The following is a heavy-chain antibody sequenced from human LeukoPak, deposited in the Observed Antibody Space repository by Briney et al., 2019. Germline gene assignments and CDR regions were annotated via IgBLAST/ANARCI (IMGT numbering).Heavy chain of an antibody. CDR3: ARSFSGTVIFRY. CDR1: GGSFSGYY. CDR2: INHSGGT. J-gene: IGHJ4*02. V-gene: IGHV4-34*01. Sequence: SETLSLTCAVYGGSFSGYYWSWIRQPPGKGLEWIGEINHSGGTNYNPSLKSRVAISVDTSKNQFSLKLSSVTAADTAVYYCARSFSGTVIFRYWGQGTLVTVSS. D-gene: IGHD3/OR15-3a*01.